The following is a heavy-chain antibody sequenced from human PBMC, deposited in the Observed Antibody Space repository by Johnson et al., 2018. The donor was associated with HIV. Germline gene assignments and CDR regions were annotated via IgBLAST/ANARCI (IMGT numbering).Heavy chain of an antibody. CDR1: GFTFSDYY. CDR2: ISSSGSTI. V-gene: IGHV3-11*04. Sequence: QVQLVESGGGLVKPGGSLRLSCAASGFTFSDYYMSWIRQAPGKGLEWVSSISSSGSTIYYADSVKGRFTISRDNSKNTLYLQMNSLRAEDTAVYYCATSTASDAFDIWGQGTMVTVSS. D-gene: IGHD1-1*01. CDR3: ATSTASDAFDI. J-gene: IGHJ3*02.